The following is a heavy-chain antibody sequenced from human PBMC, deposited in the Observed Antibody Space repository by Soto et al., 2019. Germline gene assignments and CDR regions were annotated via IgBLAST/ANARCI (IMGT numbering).Heavy chain of an antibody. CDR3: ARDFSHWNQQYYYYYYMDV. V-gene: IGHV3-48*04. D-gene: IGHD1-1*01. Sequence: GGSLRLSCAASGFTFSSYAMSWVRQAPGKGLEWVSYISSSGSSIYYADSVKGRFTISRDNAKNSLYLQMNSLRAEDTAVYYCARDFSHWNQQYYYYYYMDVWGKGTTVTVSS. CDR2: ISSSGSSI. J-gene: IGHJ6*03. CDR1: GFTFSSYA.